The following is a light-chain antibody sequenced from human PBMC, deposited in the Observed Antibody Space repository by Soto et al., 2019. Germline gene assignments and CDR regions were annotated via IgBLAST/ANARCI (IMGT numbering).Light chain of an antibody. CDR1: QSVSNNY. Sequence: EIVMTQSPATLSVSPGDRATLSCRASQSVSNNYLAWYQQKPGQAPSLLVYATSSRATGIPDRFSGSGSGTDFSLTISRLEPEDFAVYYCQQYGSSPITFGQGTRLEI. V-gene: IGKV3-20*01. CDR3: QQYGSSPIT. J-gene: IGKJ5*01. CDR2: ATS.